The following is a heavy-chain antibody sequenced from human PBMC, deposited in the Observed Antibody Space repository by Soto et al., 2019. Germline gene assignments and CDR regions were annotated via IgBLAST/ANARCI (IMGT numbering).Heavy chain of an antibody. D-gene: IGHD3-22*01. Sequence: QVQLVQSGAEVKKPGSSVTVSCRASGGTFSNYAINWVRQAPGQGLEWMAGIIPLFGTTNYAQKFQGSVTITADESPSTAYMELTSLRSEDTAVYYCATSPYSSDTSGYLDYWGQGTLVTVSS. CDR1: GGTFSNYA. CDR2: IIPLFGTT. J-gene: IGHJ4*02. CDR3: ATSPYSSDTSGYLDY. V-gene: IGHV1-69*12.